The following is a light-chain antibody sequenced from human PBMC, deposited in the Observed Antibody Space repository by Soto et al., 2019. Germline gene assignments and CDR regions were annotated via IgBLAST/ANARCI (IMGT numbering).Light chain of an antibody. CDR1: SSDVGGYNY. CDR3: SSYTSSSTPVV. V-gene: IGLV2-14*01. CDR2: DVS. J-gene: IGLJ2*01. Sequence: QSALTQSASVSGSPGQSITISCTGTSSDVGGYNYVSWYQQHPGKAPKLMIYDVSNRPSGVSNRFSGSESGNTASLTISGLQAEDEADYYCSSYTSSSTPVVFGGGTKLTVL.